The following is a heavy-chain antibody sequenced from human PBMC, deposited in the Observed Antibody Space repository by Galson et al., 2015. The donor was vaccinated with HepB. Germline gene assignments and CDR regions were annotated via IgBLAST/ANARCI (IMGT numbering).Heavy chain of an antibody. Sequence: SLRLSCAASGFTFSSYAMHWVRQAPGKGLEWVAVISYDGSNKYYADSVKGRFTISRDNSKNTLYLQMNSLRAEDTAVYYCVREAAAGMGYFDYWGQGTLVTVSS. J-gene: IGHJ4*02. CDR3: VREAAAGMGYFDY. D-gene: IGHD6-13*01. V-gene: IGHV3-30-3*01. CDR2: ISYDGSNK. CDR1: GFTFSSYA.